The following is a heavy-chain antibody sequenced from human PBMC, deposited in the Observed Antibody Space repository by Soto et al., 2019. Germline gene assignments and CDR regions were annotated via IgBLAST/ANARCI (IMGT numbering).Heavy chain of an antibody. Sequence: QVQLVESGGGVVQPGRSLRLSCAASGFTFSSYAMHWVRQAPGKGLEWVAVISYDGSNKYYADSVKGRFTISRDNSKNTLYLQMNSLRAEDTAVYYCARDSGYDSYYYGMDVWGQGTTVIVSS. CDR3: ARDSGYDSYYYGMDV. D-gene: IGHD5-12*01. J-gene: IGHJ6*02. CDR2: ISYDGSNK. CDR1: GFTFSSYA. V-gene: IGHV3-30-3*01.